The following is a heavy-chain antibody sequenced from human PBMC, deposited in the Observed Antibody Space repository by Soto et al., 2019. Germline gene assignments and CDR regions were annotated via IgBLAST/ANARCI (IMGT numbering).Heavy chain of an antibody. CDR3: ARHLKGYELDY. D-gene: IGHD5-12*01. CDR2: IYYSGST. V-gene: IGHV4-59*08. Sequence: PSETLSLTCTVSDGCISSYYWSWIRQPPGKGLEWIGYIYYSGSTNYNPSLKSRVTISVDTSKNQFSLKLSSVTAADTAVYYCARHLKGYELDYWGQGTLVTVSS. CDR1: DGCISSYY. J-gene: IGHJ4*02.